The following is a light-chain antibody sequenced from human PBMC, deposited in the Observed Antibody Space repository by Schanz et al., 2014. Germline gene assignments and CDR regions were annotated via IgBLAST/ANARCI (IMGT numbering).Light chain of an antibody. CDR1: SSDVGGYNY. Sequence: QSALTQPASVSGSPGQSITISCTGTSSDVGGYNYVSWYQQHPGKAPKLMIYDVNNRTSGVSNRFSGSKSGNTASLTISGLQAEDEADYYCSAYTSSSTLVFGGGTKLAVL. CDR3: SAYTSSSTLV. J-gene: IGLJ2*01. V-gene: IGLV2-14*03. CDR2: DVN.